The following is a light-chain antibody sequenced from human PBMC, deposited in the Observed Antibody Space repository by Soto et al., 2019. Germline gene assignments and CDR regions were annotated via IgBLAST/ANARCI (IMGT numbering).Light chain of an antibody. V-gene: IGKV3-20*01. CDR3: QQYGSSGT. CDR2: GAS. J-gene: IGKJ1*01. CDR1: QSVSSN. Sequence: VLTESPGTPSFSQAERATLSSRATQSVSSNLAWYQQKPGHAPRLLIYGASTRATGIPARFSGSGSGTDFTLTISRLEPEEFAVYYCQQYGSSGTFGQGTKVDI.